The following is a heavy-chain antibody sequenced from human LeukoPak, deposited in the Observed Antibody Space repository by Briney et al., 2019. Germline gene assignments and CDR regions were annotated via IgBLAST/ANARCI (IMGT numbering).Heavy chain of an antibody. CDR3: ARGEDYDYVWGSYRPFDY. J-gene: IGHJ4*02. CDR2: IKQDGSEK. V-gene: IGHV3-7*01. CDR1: GFTFSSYW. Sequence: GGSLRLSRAASGFTFSSYWMSWVRQAPGKGLEWVANIKQDGSEKYYVDSVKGRFTISRDNAKNSLYLQMNSLRAEDTAVYYCARGEDYDYVWGSYRPFDYWGQGTLVTVSS. D-gene: IGHD3-16*02.